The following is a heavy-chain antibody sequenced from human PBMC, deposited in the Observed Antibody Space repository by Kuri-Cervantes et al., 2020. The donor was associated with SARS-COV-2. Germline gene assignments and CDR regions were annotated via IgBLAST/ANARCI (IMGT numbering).Heavy chain of an antibody. CDR3: SRDPTKWELNYFYYGLDV. D-gene: IGHD1-26*01. J-gene: IGHJ6*02. V-gene: IGHV1-18*04. CDR1: GYPFNSFG. CDR2: TCYLNGKA. Sequence: ASVKVSCKASGYPFNSFGITWVRQAPGQGLEWMGRTCYLNGKADYAQKIQGRVIMTSDTSTDTAYMELRNLRSDDTAVYYCSRDPTKWELNYFYYGLDVWGQGTTVTVSS.